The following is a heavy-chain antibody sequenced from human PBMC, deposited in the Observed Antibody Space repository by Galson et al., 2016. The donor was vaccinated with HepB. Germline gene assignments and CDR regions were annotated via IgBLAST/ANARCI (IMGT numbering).Heavy chain of an antibody. D-gene: IGHD6-13*01. CDR1: GGSVTASFY. V-gene: IGHV4-31*03. CDR3: ARRPLRIQSAPGLVGDAFDV. Sequence: TLSLTCTVSGGSVTASFYWNWIRHHPTRGLEWIGNIWHSGNTYYSPSLKSRITLSVDTSKNQFSLQMRSVTAADAAVYYCARRPLRIQSAPGLVGDAFDVWGPGTKVTVSS. J-gene: IGHJ3*01. CDR2: IWHSGNT.